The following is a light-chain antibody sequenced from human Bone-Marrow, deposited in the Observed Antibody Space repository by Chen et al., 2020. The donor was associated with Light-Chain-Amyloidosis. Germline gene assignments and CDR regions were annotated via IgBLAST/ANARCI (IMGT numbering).Light chain of an antibody. CDR1: SSDVGGNNH. CDR2: EVT. Sequence: QSALTQPASGSGSPGQSIPLSCTGTSSDVGGNNHVSWYQQHPDKAPKLMIYEVTNRPSWVPDRFSGSKSDNTASLTISGLQTEDEADYFCSSYTITNTLVFGSGTRVTVL. V-gene: IGLV2-14*01. CDR3: SSYTITNTLV. J-gene: IGLJ1*01.